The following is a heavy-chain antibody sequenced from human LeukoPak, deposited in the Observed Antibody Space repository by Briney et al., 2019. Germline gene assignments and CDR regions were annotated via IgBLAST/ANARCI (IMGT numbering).Heavy chain of an antibody. CDR3: ARAMVRGVLDY. CDR2: ISSSSSYI. Sequence: GGSLRLSCAASGFTFSSYSMNWVRQAPGKGLEWVSSISSSSSYIYYADSVKGRFTISRDNAKNPLYLQMNSLRAEDTAVYYCARAMVRGVLDYWGQGTLVTVSS. V-gene: IGHV3-21*01. D-gene: IGHD3-10*01. CDR1: GFTFSSYS. J-gene: IGHJ4*02.